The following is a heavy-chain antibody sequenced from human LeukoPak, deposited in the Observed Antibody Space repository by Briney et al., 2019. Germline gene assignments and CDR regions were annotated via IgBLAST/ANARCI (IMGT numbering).Heavy chain of an antibody. CDR2: ISWNSGSI. D-gene: IGHD4-17*01. V-gene: IGHV3-9*01. Sequence: GGSLRLSCAASGFTFDDYAMHWVRQAPGKGLEWVSGISWNSGSIGYADSVKGRFTISRDNAKNSLYLQVNSLRAEDTALYYCAKDPKAYGDYVFDIWGQGTMVTVSS. CDR1: GFTFDDYA. CDR3: AKDPKAYGDYVFDI. J-gene: IGHJ3*02.